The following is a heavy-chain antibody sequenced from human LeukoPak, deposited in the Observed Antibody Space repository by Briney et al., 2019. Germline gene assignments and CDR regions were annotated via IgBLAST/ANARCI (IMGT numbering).Heavy chain of an antibody. Sequence: GGSLRLSCAASGFTFSSYAMSWVRQAPGKGLEWVAVISYDGSNKYYADSVKGRFTISRDNSKNTLYLQMNSLRAEDTAVYYCAKDLGYCSSTSCYGGAFDIWGQGTMVTVSS. CDR3: AKDLGYCSSTSCYGGAFDI. CDR1: GFTFSSYA. D-gene: IGHD2-2*01. CDR2: ISYDGSNK. V-gene: IGHV3-30*18. J-gene: IGHJ3*02.